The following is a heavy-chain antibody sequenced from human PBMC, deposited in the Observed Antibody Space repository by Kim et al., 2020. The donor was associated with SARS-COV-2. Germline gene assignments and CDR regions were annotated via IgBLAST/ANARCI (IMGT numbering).Heavy chain of an antibody. CDR2: INHSGST. V-gene: IGHV4-34*01. CDR1: GGSFSGYY. J-gene: IGHJ6*02. CDR3: SRADSSGSDYYCVDG. Sequence: SETLSLTCAVYGGSFSGYYWCWIRHPQGKGMGWIWEINHSGSTNYNPTLKSRVTISVDTSKNQYSLKLSSVTAAATAVYYCSRADSSGSDYYCVDGWGQG. D-gene: IGHD3-22*01.